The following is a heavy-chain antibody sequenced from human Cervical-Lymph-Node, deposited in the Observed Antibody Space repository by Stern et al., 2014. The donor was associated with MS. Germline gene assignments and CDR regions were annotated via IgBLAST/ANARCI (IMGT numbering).Heavy chain of an antibody. V-gene: IGHV3-30*18. CDR3: AKDTEGGHKAMAD. D-gene: IGHD1-26*01. CDR2: ISYDGKK. Sequence: VQLVESGGGVVQPGRSLRLSCSASGFTFRDYAMHWVRQAPGKGLEWVALISYDGKKFYGDSVEGRFTISRDNSKNTLYLQMGSLRAEYTALYYCAKDTEGGHKAMADWGQGTLVTVSS. CDR1: GFTFRDYA. J-gene: IGHJ4*02.